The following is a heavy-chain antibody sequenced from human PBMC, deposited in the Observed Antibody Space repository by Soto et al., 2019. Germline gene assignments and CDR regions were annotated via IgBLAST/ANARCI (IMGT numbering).Heavy chain of an antibody. J-gene: IGHJ6*02. CDR1: GYTFTSYA. CDR3: TRDPGLRNGMDG. D-gene: IGHD1-1*01. Sequence: GASVKVSCKASGYTFTSYAMHWVRQAPGQRLEWMGWINAGNGDTYYADSVKGRFTISRDNSKNTLHLQMNSLRIEDTAVYYCTRDPGLRNGMDGWGQGTTVTVSS. CDR2: INAGNGDT. V-gene: IGHV1-3*01.